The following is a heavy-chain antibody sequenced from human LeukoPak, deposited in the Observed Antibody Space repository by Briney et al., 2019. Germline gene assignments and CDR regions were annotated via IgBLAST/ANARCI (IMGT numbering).Heavy chain of an antibody. D-gene: IGHD3-10*01. V-gene: IGHV3-53*01. CDR1: GFTVSSNY. Sequence: PEGSLRLSCAASGFTVSSNYMNWVRQAPGKGLERVSVIYSGGSTYYADSVKGRFTISRDNSMNTLYLQMNGLRAEDTAVYYCARDRDANWFDPWGQGTLVTVSS. CDR2: IYSGGST. J-gene: IGHJ5*02. CDR3: ARDRDANWFDP.